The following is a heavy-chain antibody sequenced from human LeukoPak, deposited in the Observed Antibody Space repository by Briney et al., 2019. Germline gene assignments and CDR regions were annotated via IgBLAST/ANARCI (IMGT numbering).Heavy chain of an antibody. CDR3: ASGPYPAAGTDHQFDY. J-gene: IGHJ4*02. Sequence: PSETLSLTCTVSGASISSYYWSWIRQPPGKGPEWIGYIYYSGNTGSTHYNPSLKRRVTISVDTSKNQFSLKLSSLTAADTAVYYCASGPYPAAGTDHQFDYWGQGTLVTVFS. D-gene: IGHD6-13*01. V-gene: IGHV4-59*01. CDR1: GASISSYY. CDR2: IYYSGNTGST.